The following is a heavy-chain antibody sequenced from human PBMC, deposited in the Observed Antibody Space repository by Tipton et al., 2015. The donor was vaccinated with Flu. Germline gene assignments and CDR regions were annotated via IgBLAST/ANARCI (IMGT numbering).Heavy chain of an antibody. V-gene: IGHV4-59*01. CDR3: ARGVRPSNMVGGVINWFDP. CDR1: GGSISSYY. D-gene: IGHD3-10*01. Sequence: TLSLTCNVSGGSISSYYWSWIRQPPGKGLEWIGCIHYTGSTKYNPSLKSRVTLSVATSKNQFSLKVTSVNAADTAVYYCARGVRPSNMVGGVINWFDPWGQGTLVTVSS. CDR2: IHYTGST. J-gene: IGHJ5*02.